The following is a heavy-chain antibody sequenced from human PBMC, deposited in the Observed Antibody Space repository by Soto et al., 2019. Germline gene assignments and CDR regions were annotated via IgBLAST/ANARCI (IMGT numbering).Heavy chain of an antibody. CDR1: GDSISSGAW. J-gene: IGHJ5*02. V-gene: IGHV4-4*02. D-gene: IGHD2-2*01. Sequence: SSETLSLTCAVSGDSISSGAWWGWARQSPGKGLQWIGEIYHSGNTRNNPSLKSRVTMSVDKSNNQFSLNLMSVAAADTATYYCARDSRTGCSSTDCYMSWGRGILVTVSS. CDR3: ARDSRTGCSSTDCYMS. CDR2: IYHSGNT.